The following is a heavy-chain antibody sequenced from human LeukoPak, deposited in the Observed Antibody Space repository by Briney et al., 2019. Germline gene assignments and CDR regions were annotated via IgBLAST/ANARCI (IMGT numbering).Heavy chain of an antibody. J-gene: IGHJ4*02. CDR3: ARVARAAGLDS. CDR1: GGSMSNYY. V-gene: IGHV4-59*01. CDR2: IYYNGNA. D-gene: IGHD6-13*01. Sequence: SETLSLTCTVSGGSMSNYYWSWIRQPPGKGLEWIAYIYYNGNADYNPSLKSRVTVSVDTSKNQFSLKLSSVTAADTAMYYCARVARAAGLDSWGQGTPVTVSS.